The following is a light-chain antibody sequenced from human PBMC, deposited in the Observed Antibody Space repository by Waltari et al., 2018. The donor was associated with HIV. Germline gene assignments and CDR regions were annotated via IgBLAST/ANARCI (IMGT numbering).Light chain of an antibody. CDR1: SSNVRNNY. V-gene: IGLV1-47*01. Sequence: QSVLAQPRSVSGTPGQRVNISCSGSSSNVRNNYVYWYQQVPGVAPKLLIYRSNQRPSGVPDRFSGSKSGTSASLAISGLRTEDEAEYYCAAWDDRLSGRLFGGGTKVTVL. J-gene: IGLJ2*01. CDR2: RSN. CDR3: AAWDDRLSGRL.